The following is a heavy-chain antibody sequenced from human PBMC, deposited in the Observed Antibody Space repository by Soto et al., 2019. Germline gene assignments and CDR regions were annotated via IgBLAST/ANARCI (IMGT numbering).Heavy chain of an antibody. V-gene: IGHV3-7*04. CDR2: IKQDGYET. CDR3: ARGANTGFQFPDY. CDR1: GFALRSYW. D-gene: IGHD2-8*02. Sequence: PGGSLRLSCAVSGFALRSYWMNWVRQAPGKGLEWVANIKQDGYETHYVDSVEGRFTISRDNTKNSLFLQMNSLRAEDTAIYYCARGANTGFQFPDYWGQGTVVTVYS. J-gene: IGHJ4*02.